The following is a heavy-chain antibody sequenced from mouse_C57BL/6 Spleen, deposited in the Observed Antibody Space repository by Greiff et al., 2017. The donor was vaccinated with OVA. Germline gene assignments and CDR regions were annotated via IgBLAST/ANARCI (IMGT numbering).Heavy chain of an antibody. J-gene: IGHJ4*01. V-gene: IGHV5-17*01. CDR3: ARRPALYAMDY. CDR2: ISSGSSTI. CDR1: GFTFSDYG. Sequence: VQLKESGGGLVKPGGSLKLSCAASGFTFSDYGMHWVRQAPEKGLEWVAYISSGSSTIYYADTVKGRFTISRDNAKNTLFLQMTSLRSEDTAMYYCARRPALYAMDYWGQGTSVTVSS.